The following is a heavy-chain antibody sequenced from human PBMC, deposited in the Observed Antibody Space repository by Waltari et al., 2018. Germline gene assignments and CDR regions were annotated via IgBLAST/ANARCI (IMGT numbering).Heavy chain of an antibody. D-gene: IGHD3-22*01. CDR1: GFTFSSYW. CDR3: ARDRVWIVVVMEDY. Sequence: EVQLVESGGGLVQPGGSLRLSCAASGFTFSSYWMSWVRQAPGKGLEWVANIKQDGSEKYYVDSVKGRFTISRDNAKNSLYLQMNSLRAEDTAVYYCARDRVWIVVVMEDYWGQGTLVTVSS. V-gene: IGHV3-7*04. CDR2: IKQDGSEK. J-gene: IGHJ4*02.